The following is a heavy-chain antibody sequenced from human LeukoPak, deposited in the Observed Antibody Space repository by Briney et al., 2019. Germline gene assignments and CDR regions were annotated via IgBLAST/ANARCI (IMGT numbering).Heavy chain of an antibody. V-gene: IGHV3-49*04. D-gene: IGHD5-12*01. Sequence: HTGGSLRLSCTASGFTFGDYAMGWVRQAPGKGLEWISFIRNKAYGETTEYAASVKGRFTISRDDSKSIAYLQINSLKTEDTAVYYCIRDPASRDIEAGIVIEPWGQGTLVTVSS. CDR3: IRDPASRDIEAGIVIEP. CDR1: GFTFGDYA. J-gene: IGHJ5*02. CDR2: IRNKAYGETT.